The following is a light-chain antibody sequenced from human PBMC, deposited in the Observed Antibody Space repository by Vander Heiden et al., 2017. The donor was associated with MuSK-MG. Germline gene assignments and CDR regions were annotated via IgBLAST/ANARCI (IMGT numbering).Light chain of an antibody. CDR1: HSISSY. J-gene: IGKJ3*01. Sequence: DIQISQSPPSLCASVGDRVTITCRASHSISSYLNWYQQKTGRDPKLLIYDASSLQSGVPSRFSGSGSGTDFTLTISSLQPEDFASYYCQQSYSTPPFTFGAGTKVDIK. CDR2: DAS. V-gene: IGKV1-39*01. CDR3: QQSYSTPPFT.